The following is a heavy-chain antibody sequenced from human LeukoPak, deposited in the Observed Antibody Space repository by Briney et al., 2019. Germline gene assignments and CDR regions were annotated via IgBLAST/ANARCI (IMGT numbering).Heavy chain of an antibody. Sequence: SETLSLTCTVSGGSISSYYWSWIRQPPGKGLEWIGYIYYSGSTNYNSSLKSRVTISVDTSKNQFSLKLSSVTAADTAVYYCARAEPDYSVDYWGQGTLVTVSS. D-gene: IGHD4-11*01. CDR3: ARAEPDYSVDY. CDR2: IYYSGST. CDR1: GGSISSYY. J-gene: IGHJ4*02. V-gene: IGHV4-59*01.